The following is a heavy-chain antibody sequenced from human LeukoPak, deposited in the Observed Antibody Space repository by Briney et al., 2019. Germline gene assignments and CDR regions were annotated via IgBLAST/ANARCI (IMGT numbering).Heavy chain of an antibody. V-gene: IGHV1-8*01. J-gene: IGHJ6*02. CDR2: MNPNSGNT. D-gene: IGHD2-2*01. CDR1: GYTFTSYD. Sequence: APVKVSCKASGYTFTSYDINWVRQATGQGLEWMGWMNPNSGNTGYAQKFQGRVAMTRNTSISTAYMELSSLRSEDTAVYYCARWYCSSTSCLDGMDVWGQGTTVTVSS. CDR3: ARWYCSSTSCLDGMDV.